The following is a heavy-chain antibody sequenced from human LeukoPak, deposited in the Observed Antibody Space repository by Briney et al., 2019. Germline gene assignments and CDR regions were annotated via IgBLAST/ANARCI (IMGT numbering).Heavy chain of an antibody. CDR2: IYSGGST. CDR3: ASERPVNYYDSSGPLALDV. V-gene: IGHV3-53*01. J-gene: IGHJ6*04. D-gene: IGHD3-22*01. Sequence: GGSLRLSCAASGFTVSSNYMSWVRQAPGKGLEWVSVIYSGGSTYYADSVKGRFTISRDNSKNTLYLQMNSLRAEDTAVYYCASERPVNYYDSSGPLALDVWGKGTTVTVSS. CDR1: GFTVSSNY.